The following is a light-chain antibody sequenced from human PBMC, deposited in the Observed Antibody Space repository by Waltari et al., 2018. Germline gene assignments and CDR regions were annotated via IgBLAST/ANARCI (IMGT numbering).Light chain of an antibody. Sequence: DVVLTQTPLSLSVTPGQPASISCSSSQSLLYRNGKTYLYWSLQKPGQAPKLLIYEVSSRFSGVPDRFSGSGSGTDFTLKISRVEAEDVGVYYCMHGVHLPPYTFGQGTKLEIK. J-gene: IGKJ2*01. CDR3: MHGVHLPPYT. V-gene: IGKV2-29*02. CDR2: EVS. CDR1: QSLLYRNGKTY.